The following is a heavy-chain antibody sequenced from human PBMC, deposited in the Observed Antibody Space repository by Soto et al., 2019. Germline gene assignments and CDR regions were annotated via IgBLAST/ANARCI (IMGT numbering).Heavy chain of an antibody. CDR1: GYTFTSYG. CDR3: ARDRQPQPQWEIHKSDAFDI. D-gene: IGHD1-26*01. Sequence: ASVKVSCKASGYTFTSYGISWVRQAPGQGLEWIGWISAYNGNTNYAQKLQGRVTMTTDTSTSTAYMELRSLRSDDTAVYYCARDRQPQPQWEIHKSDAFDIWGQGTMVTVSS. J-gene: IGHJ3*02. CDR2: ISAYNGNT. V-gene: IGHV1-18*01.